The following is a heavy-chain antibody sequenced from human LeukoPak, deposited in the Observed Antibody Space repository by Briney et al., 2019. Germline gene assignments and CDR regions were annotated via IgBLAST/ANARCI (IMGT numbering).Heavy chain of an antibody. CDR1: GGSISSGGYS. J-gene: IGHJ5*02. V-gene: IGHV4-30-2*01. D-gene: IGHD4-23*01. CDR2: IYHSGST. CDR3: ARADGGNPRLKTGKGFDP. Sequence: TLSLTCAVSGGSISSGGYSWSWIRQPPGKGLEWIGYIYHSGSTYYNPSLKSRVTISVDRSKNQFSLKLSSVTAADTAVYYCARADGGNPRLKTGKGFDPWGQGTLVTVSS.